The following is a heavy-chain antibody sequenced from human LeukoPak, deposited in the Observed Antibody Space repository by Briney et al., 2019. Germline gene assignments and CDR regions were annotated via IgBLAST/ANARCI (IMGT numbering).Heavy chain of an antibody. J-gene: IGHJ4*02. CDR3: ARGYYDILTGYLDY. Sequence: GGSLRLSCAASGFTFSSYAMHWVRQAPGKGLEWVAVISYDGSNKYYADSVKGRFTISRDNSKNPLYLQMNSLRAEDTAVYYCARGYYDILTGYLDYWGQGTLVTVS. V-gene: IGHV3-30*01. D-gene: IGHD3-9*01. CDR1: GFTFSSYA. CDR2: ISYDGSNK.